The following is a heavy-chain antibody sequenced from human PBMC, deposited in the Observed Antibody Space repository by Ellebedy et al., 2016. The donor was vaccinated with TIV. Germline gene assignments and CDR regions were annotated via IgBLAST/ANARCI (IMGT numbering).Heavy chain of an antibody. D-gene: IGHD6-13*01. CDR2: ISPDSGGT. CDR3: ARVRRGSSGMDV. V-gene: IGHV1-2*02. CDR1: GYTFIAYY. Sequence: ASVKVSCKASGYTFIAYYIHWVRQAPGQGLEWMGWISPDSGGTNFAQKFQGRVTMTRDTSINTAYMELSSLESDDTALYYCARVRRGSSGMDVWGQGTTVIVSS. J-gene: IGHJ6*02.